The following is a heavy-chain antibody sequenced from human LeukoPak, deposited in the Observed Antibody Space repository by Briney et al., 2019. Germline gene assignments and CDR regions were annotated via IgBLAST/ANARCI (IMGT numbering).Heavy chain of an antibody. CDR2: TYYRSKWYN. CDR3: ARGLGYCSSTSCWGDYYGMDV. D-gene: IGHD2-2*01. Sequence: SQTLSLTCAISGDSVSSNSAAWNWIRQSPSRGLEWLGRTYYRSKWYNDYAVSVKSRITINPDTSKNQFSLQLNSVTPEDTAVYYCARGLGYCSSTSCWGDYYGMDVWGQGTTVTVSS. CDR1: GDSVSSNSAA. V-gene: IGHV6-1*01. J-gene: IGHJ6*02.